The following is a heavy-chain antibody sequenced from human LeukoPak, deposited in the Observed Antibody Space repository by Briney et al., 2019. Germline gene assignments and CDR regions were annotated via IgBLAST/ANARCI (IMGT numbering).Heavy chain of an antibody. V-gene: IGHV3-7*01. CDR2: IKQDGSEK. Sequence: GGSLRLSCAVSGITFSSYWMSWVRQAPGKGLEWVANIKQDGSEKHHVDSVKGRFTISRDNARNSLYLQMNSLRAEDTAVYYCARDHYVNFDYWGQGTLVTVSS. CDR1: GITFSSYW. D-gene: IGHD3-16*01. J-gene: IGHJ4*02. CDR3: ARDHYVNFDY.